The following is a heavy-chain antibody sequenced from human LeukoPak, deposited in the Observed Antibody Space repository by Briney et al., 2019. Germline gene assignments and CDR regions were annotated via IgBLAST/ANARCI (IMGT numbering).Heavy chain of an antibody. J-gene: IGHJ4*02. CDR3: ARADYYDRSGYYYDFDY. CDR1: GGTFRNYA. V-gene: IGHV1-69*05. Sequence: GSAVKVSCKASGGTFRNYAISRVRQAPGQGLEWMGGIIPIFGTANYAQKFQGRVTVTTDESTSTAYMELSSLRSEDTAVYYCARADYYDRSGYYYDFDYWGQGTLVTVSS. CDR2: IIPIFGTA. D-gene: IGHD3-22*01.